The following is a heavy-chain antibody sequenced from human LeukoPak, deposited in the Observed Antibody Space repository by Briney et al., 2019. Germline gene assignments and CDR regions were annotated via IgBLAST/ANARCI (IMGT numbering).Heavy chain of an antibody. D-gene: IGHD5-24*01. J-gene: IGHJ4*02. CDR3: ARKQTPREMAWGY. Sequence: PGGSLRLSCAASGFTFSSYEMNWVRQAPGKGLEWVSYISSSGSTIYYADSVKGRFTISRDNAKNSLYLQMNSLRAEDTAVYYCARKQTPREMAWGYWGRGTLVTVSS. CDR2: ISSSGSTI. CDR1: GFTFSSYE. V-gene: IGHV3-48*03.